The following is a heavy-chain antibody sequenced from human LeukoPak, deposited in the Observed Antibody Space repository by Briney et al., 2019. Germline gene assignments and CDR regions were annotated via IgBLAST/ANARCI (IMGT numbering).Heavy chain of an antibody. CDR1: GFTFSNYA. J-gene: IGHJ4*02. V-gene: IGHV3-30-3*01. CDR2: MSYDGSNK. D-gene: IGHD3/OR15-3a*01. CDR3: ARDRTAASWSGSFDY. Sequence: GGSLRLSCAASGFTFSNYAMHWVRQASGKGLEWVAVMSYDGSNKYYADSVKGRFTISRDNSKDTLYLQMSSLRTEDTAVYYCARDRTAASWSGSFDYWGQGTLVTVSS.